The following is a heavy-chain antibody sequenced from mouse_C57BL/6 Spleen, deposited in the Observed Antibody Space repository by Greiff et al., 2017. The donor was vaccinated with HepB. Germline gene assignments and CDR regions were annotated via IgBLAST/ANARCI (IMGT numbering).Heavy chain of an antibody. CDR1: GFSLTSYG. CDR2: IWSGGST. J-gene: IGHJ4*01. CDR3: AISNWDDGYYAMDY. D-gene: IGHD4-1*01. V-gene: IGHV2-2*01. Sequence: QVQLKESGPGLVQPSQSLSITCTVSGFSLTSYGVHWVRQSPGKGLEWLGVIWSGGSTDYNAAFISRLSISKDNSKSQVFFKMNSLQADDTAIYYGAISNWDDGYYAMDYWGQGTSVTVSS.